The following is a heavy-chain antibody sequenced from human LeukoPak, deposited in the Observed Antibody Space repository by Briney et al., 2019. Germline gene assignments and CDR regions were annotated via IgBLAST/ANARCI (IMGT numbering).Heavy chain of an antibody. CDR3: ARRGYSGSDPPDS. D-gene: IGHD5-12*01. CDR2: ISSGSVSL. Sequence: PGGSLRLSCVASGFAYSSYTVNWVRQAPGKGLEWVSSISSGSVSLYYADSVKGRFTISRDNAKNSLYLQMDSLRAEDTAVYYCARRGYSGSDPPDSWGQGTLVTVSS. V-gene: IGHV3-21*01. J-gene: IGHJ5*01. CDR1: GFAYSSYT.